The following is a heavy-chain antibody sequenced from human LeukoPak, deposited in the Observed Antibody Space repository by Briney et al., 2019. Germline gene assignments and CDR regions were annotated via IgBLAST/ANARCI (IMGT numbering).Heavy chain of an antibody. Sequence: GESLRLSCAASGLTFNNYWMHWVRQAPGKGLVWVSRINSDGSSTAYADSVKGRFTISRDNDKNTLYLQMNSLRPEDTAVYYCAKDHRGRDGYNWGQGTLVTVSS. J-gene: IGHJ4*02. V-gene: IGHV3-74*03. D-gene: IGHD5-24*01. CDR2: INSDGSST. CDR3: AKDHRGRDGYN. CDR1: GLTFNNYW.